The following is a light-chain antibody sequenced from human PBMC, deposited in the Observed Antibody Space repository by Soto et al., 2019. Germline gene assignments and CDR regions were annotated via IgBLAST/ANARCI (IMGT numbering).Light chain of an antibody. CDR3: QQYKSSIT. Sequence: TQSLVTLQLPPGVCATLSCGASQCVSSSYLAWYQQKPGQAPRLLIYGASSRATGIPDRFSGSGSGTDFTLTISRLQPEDFAVYYCQQYKSSITFGQGTRLEI. J-gene: IGKJ5*01. CDR1: QCVSSSY. V-gene: IGKV3-20*01. CDR2: GAS.